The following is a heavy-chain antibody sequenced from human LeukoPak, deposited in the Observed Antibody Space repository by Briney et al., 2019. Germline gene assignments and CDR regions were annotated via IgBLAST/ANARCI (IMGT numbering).Heavy chain of an antibody. CDR1: GFTFSSYA. CDR3: VKDQTVVVTAILSY. J-gene: IGHJ4*02. D-gene: IGHD2-21*02. Sequence: PGGSLRLSCSASGFTFSSYAMHWVRQAPGKGLEYVSAISANGGSTYYADSVKGRFTISRDNSKNTLYLQMSSLRAEDTAVYYCVKDQTVVVTAILSYWGQGTLVTVSS. CDR2: ISANGGST. V-gene: IGHV3-64D*09.